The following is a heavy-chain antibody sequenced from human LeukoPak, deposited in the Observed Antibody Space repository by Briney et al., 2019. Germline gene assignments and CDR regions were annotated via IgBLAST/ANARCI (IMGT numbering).Heavy chain of an antibody. CDR3: ARGGAVADFNWFDP. J-gene: IGHJ5*02. CDR2: MNPNSGNT. CDR1: GYTFTSYD. Sequence: GASVKVSCKASGYTFTSYDINRVRQATGQGLEWMGWMNPNSGNTGYAQKFQGRVTMTRNTSISTAYMELSSLRSEDTAVYYCARGGAVADFNWFDPWGQGTLVTVSS. V-gene: IGHV1-8*01. D-gene: IGHD6-19*01.